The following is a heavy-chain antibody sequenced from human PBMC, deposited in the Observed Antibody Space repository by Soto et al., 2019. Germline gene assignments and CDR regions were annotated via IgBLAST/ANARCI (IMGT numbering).Heavy chain of an antibody. D-gene: IGHD2-15*01. CDR1: CFTFNSYS. V-gene: IGHV3-21*01. CDR2: ISSKSTYI. J-gene: IGHJ6*03. Sequence: GVLRLSCAASCFTFNSYSMNWVRQAPGKGLEWVSSISSKSTYIYYGDSVKGRFTISRDTSENTVHLQMDSLRAEDTAVYYCARDDVLCEGGRCYGVPLDVWGKGTTVTVS. CDR3: ARDDVLCEGGRCYGVPLDV.